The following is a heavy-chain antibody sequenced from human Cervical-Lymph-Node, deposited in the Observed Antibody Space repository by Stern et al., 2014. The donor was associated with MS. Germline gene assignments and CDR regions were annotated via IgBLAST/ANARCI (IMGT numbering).Heavy chain of an antibody. CDR3: ARQRYFDY. V-gene: IGHV5-51*01. CDR1: GYTFTSYW. CDR2: IFPGGSDI. Sequence: MQLVQSGPEVNRPGESLKISCQASGYTFTSYWIGWVRQMPGKGLEWIAIIFPGGSDIRYSPSFQGQVTISADKSSSTAYLQWNNLKASDTAIYYCARQRYFDYWGQGTLVTVSS. J-gene: IGHJ4*02.